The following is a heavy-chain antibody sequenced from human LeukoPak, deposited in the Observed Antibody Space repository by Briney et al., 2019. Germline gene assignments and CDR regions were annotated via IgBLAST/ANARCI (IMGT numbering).Heavy chain of an antibody. CDR3: ASDYYDSSGYYYLWSY. V-gene: IGHV1-8*01. D-gene: IGHD3-22*01. Sequence: ASVKVSCKASGYTFTSYDINWVRQATGQGLEWMGWMNPNSGNTGYAQKFQGRVTMTRNTSIGTAYMELSSLRSEDTAVYYCASDYYDSSGYYYLWSYWGQGTLVTVSS. CDR1: GYTFTSYD. CDR2: MNPNSGNT. J-gene: IGHJ4*02.